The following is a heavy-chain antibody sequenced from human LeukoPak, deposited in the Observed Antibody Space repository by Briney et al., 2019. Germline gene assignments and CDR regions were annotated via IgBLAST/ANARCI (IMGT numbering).Heavy chain of an antibody. J-gene: IGHJ2*01. CDR3: ARDAATIGTYWYFDL. CDR1: GFSFSSYS. CDR2: ISNSDSTI. V-gene: IGHV3-48*02. Sequence: GGSLRLSCAASGFSFSSYSMSWVRQAPGKGLEWVSYISNSDSTIYYADSVKGRFTISRDNAKLSLFLQMNTLRDEDTAVYYCARDAATIGTYWYFDLWGRGTLVTVSS. D-gene: IGHD1-1*01.